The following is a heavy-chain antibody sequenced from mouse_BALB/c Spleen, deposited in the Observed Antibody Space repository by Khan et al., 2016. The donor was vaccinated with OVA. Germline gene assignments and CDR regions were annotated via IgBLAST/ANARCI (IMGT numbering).Heavy chain of an antibody. CDR3: ARAGYGSFAY. CDR2: IYPGNVNT. J-gene: IGHJ3*01. Sequence: QVQLQQSGPELVKPGASVRISCKASGYTFTSYFIHWVKQRPGQGLEWIGWIYPGNVNTEYNERFKGKATLTADKSSSTTYMQLSSLTSEDSAVYFCARAGYGSFAYWGQGTLVTVSA. D-gene: IGHD2-10*02. V-gene: IGHV1S56*01. CDR1: GYTFTSYF.